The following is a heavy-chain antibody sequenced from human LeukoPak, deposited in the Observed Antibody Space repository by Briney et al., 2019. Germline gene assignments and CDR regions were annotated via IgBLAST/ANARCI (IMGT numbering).Heavy chain of an antibody. Sequence: PSETLSLTCAVSGGSISSNSYYWGWIRQPPGKGLEWIGSIYYSGSTNYNPSLKSRVTISVDTSKNQFSLKLSSVTAADTAVYYCARGIYNFWSGQFDYWGQGTLVTVSS. D-gene: IGHD3-3*01. CDR1: GGSISSNSYY. V-gene: IGHV4-39*07. J-gene: IGHJ4*02. CDR2: IYYSGST. CDR3: ARGIYNFWSGQFDY.